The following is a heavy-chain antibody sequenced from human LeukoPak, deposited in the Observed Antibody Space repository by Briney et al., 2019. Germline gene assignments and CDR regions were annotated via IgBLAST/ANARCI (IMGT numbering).Heavy chain of an antibody. CDR3: AKGWSQLLISWFDP. Sequence: GGSLGLSCAASGFTFSSYAMSWVRQAPGKGLEWVSAISGSGGSTYYADSVKGRFTISRDNSKNTLYLQMNSLRAEDTAVYYCAKGWSQLLISWFDPWGQGTLVTVSS. CDR2: ISGSGGST. V-gene: IGHV3-23*01. J-gene: IGHJ5*02. D-gene: IGHD2-2*01. CDR1: GFTFSSYA.